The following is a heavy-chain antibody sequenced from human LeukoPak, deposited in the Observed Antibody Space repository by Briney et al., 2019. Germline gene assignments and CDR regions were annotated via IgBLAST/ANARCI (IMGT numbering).Heavy chain of an antibody. Sequence: PGGSLRLSCAASGFTFSRYEMNWVRQAPGKGLEWVSYISSSGSTIYYADSVKGRFTISRDNAKNSLYLQMNSLRGEDTAVYYCARDGVGADGIDYWGQGTLVTVSS. D-gene: IGHD1-26*01. V-gene: IGHV3-48*03. CDR3: ARDGVGADGIDY. CDR1: GFTFSRYE. J-gene: IGHJ4*02. CDR2: ISSSGSTI.